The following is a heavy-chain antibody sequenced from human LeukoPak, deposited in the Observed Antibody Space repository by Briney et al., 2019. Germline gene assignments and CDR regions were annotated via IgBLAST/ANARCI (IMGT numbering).Heavy chain of an antibody. J-gene: IGHJ5*02. V-gene: IGHV3-9*01. CDR1: GFNFDEYA. Sequence: GRSLRLSCVGSGFNFDEYAMHWVRQPPGKGLEWVSGISSNSDDIGYADSVKGRFTISRDNAKNTVYLEMNSLSVEDTATYYCIRDFRSADLWGQGTLVTVTS. CDR3: IRDFRSADL. CDR2: ISSNSDDI.